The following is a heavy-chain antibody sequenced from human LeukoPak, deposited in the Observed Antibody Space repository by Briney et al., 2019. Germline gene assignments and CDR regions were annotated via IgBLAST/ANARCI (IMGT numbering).Heavy chain of an antibody. V-gene: IGHV4-59*01. J-gene: IGHJ6*02. CDR1: GGSISSYY. CDR2: IYCSGST. D-gene: IGHD5-18*01. CDR3: AGRGYSYGCYYYGMDV. Sequence: SELLSVTCTITGGSISSYYCSWIRQTPEKGLEWIGYIYCSGSTNYNPSLKSRVTISVDTSKNQFSLKLSSVTAADTAVYYCAGRGYSYGCYYYGMDVWGQGTTVTVSS.